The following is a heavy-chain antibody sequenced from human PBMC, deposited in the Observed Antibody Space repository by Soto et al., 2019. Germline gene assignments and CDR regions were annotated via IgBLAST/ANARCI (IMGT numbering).Heavy chain of an antibody. CDR2: INPLSGIS. D-gene: IGHD2-2*01. CDR3: ATPACAATWCSPSHNLDH. Sequence: QVQLVQSGAEVKKPESSVKVSCKTSGGTFVRHVISWVRQAPGQGPEWMGKINPLSGISNYAQKFQDRVTFTADTXXSTAYMELSSLRSDDTAVYYCATPACAATWCSPSHNLDHWGQGTLVTVSS. V-gene: IGHV1-69*09. CDR1: GGTFVRHV. J-gene: IGHJ4*02.